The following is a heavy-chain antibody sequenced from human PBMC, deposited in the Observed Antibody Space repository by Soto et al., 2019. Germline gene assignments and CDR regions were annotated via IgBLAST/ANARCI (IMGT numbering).Heavy chain of an antibody. CDR1: RFTFSSFW. J-gene: IGHJ4*02. V-gene: IGHV3-74*01. CDR2: INSDGSST. D-gene: IGHD2-8*01. CDR3: AKYAANGDPRFDS. Sequence: PGGSLRLSCAASRFTFSSFWFHWVRQAPGKGLVWVSHINSDGSSTSYADSVKGRFTISRDNAKNTLYLQMNSLRAEDTALYYCAKYAANGDPRFDSWGQGTLVTVSS.